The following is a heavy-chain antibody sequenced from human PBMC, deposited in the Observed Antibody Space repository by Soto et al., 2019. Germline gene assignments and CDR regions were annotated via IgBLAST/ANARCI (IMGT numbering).Heavy chain of an antibody. D-gene: IGHD1-1*01. J-gene: IGHJ4*02. Sequence: QVHLVQSGAEVKKPGASVTVCCKGSGYGFTTYGITWVRQAPGQGLEWMAWISAHNGNTNYAQKLQGRVTVTRDTSTSTAYMELRSLRSDDTAVYYCARGRYGDYWGQRALVTVSS. CDR3: ARGRYGDY. CDR1: GYGFTTYG. V-gene: IGHV1-18*01. CDR2: ISAHNGNT.